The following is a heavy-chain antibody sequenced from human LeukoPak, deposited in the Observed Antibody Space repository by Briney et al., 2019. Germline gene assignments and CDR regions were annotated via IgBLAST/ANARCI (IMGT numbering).Heavy chain of an antibody. CDR1: GFTVSSNY. CDR2: IYSGGST. D-gene: IGHD6-13*01. J-gene: IGHJ4*02. V-gene: IGHV3-53*01. Sequence: GGSLRLSCAASGFTVSSNYMSWVRQAPGKGLEWVSVIYSGGSTYYADSVKGRFTISRDNSKNTLYLQMNSLRAEDTAVYYCARGSGSSWYFYFDYWGQGTLVTVSS. CDR3: ARGSGSSWYFYFDY.